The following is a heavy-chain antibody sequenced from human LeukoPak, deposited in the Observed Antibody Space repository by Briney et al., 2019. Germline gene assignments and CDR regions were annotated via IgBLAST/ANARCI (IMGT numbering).Heavy chain of an antibody. Sequence: GGSLRLSCAASGFTFKSYAMYWVRQAPGKGLEWVAIISYHGSNNYYADSVKGRFTISRDNSKNTVFLQMNSLRVEDTAVYYCARDFAPYNSGTPIDFWGQGTLVIVSS. J-gene: IGHJ4*02. V-gene: IGHV3-30*04. CDR3: ARDFAPYNSGTPIDF. CDR1: GFTFKSYA. D-gene: IGHD3-10*01. CDR2: ISYHGSNN.